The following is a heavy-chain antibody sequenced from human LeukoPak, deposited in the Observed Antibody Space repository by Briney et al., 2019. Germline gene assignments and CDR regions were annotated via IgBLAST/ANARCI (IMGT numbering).Heavy chain of an antibody. CDR3: AKSDCGGDCYLLQH. V-gene: IGHV3-43*01. CDR1: GFTFDDYT. D-gene: IGHD2-21*02. CDR2: ISRNGRIT. Sequence: PGGSLRLSCAAAGFTFDDYTMHWVRQAPGKGLEWVSLISRNGRITYYGNSVKGRFTISRDNSKNSLYLQMNSLRTEDTAFYYCAKSDCGGDCYLLQHWGQGTLVTVSS. J-gene: IGHJ1*01.